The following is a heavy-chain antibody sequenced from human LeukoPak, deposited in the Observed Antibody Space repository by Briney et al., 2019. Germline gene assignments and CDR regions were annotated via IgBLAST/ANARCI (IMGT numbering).Heavy chain of an antibody. CDR2: GDYSGGT. J-gene: IGHJ4*02. CDR3: GRDKTKWDY. V-gene: IGHV4-39*07. Sequence: SETLSLTCTVSGDSFTSVTDYWAWIRQPPGKGLEWIASGDYSGGTYYNPSLESRLTISVDTSKNQFSLRLSSVTAADTAVYYCGRDKTKWDYWGQGTLVTVSS. D-gene: IGHD2-8*01. CDR1: GDSFTSVTDY.